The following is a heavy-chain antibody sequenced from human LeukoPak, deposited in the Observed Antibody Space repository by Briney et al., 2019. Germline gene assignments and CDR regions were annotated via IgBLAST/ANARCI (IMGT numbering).Heavy chain of an antibody. D-gene: IGHD5-18*01. CDR2: MNPNSGNT. V-gene: IGHV1-8*03. CDR1: GYTFTSYD. CDR3: ARGPRYSYGYGYYFDY. J-gene: IGHJ4*02. Sequence: VASVKVSCKASGYTFTSYDINWVRQATGQGLEWMGWMNPNSGNTGYAQKFQGRVTITRNTSISTAYMELSSLRSEDTAVYYCARGPRYSYGYGYYFDYWGQGTLVTVSS.